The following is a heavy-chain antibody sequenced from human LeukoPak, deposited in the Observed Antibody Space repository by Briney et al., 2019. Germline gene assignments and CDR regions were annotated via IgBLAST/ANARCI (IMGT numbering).Heavy chain of an antibody. V-gene: IGHV3-23*01. CDR1: VFAFSGYA. CDR2: ISGSGCST. CDR3: AKDAGLWFGEPFDY. D-gene: IGHD3-10*01. Sequence: GRSLRLSCAVSVFAFSGYAMSWVPGAPGKGVGGGSAISGSGCSTYYADSVTGRFTISRDNSKNTLYLQMNSLRAEDTAVYYCAKDAGLWFGEPFDYWGQGTLVTVSS. J-gene: IGHJ4*02.